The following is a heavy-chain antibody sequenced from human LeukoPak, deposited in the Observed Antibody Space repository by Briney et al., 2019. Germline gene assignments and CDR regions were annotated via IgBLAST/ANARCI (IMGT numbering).Heavy chain of an antibody. CDR2: IWYDGSDK. CDR1: EFTLSSYG. Sequence: GGSLRLSCAASEFTLSSYGMHWVRQAPGKGLEWVALIWYDGSDKYYADSVKGRFTISRDNSKNTLYLQMNSLRAEDTAVYYCAREYYYDSSGSPSFYYYGMDVWGQGTTVTVSS. J-gene: IGHJ6*02. CDR3: AREYYYDSSGSPSFYYYGMDV. D-gene: IGHD3-22*01. V-gene: IGHV3-33*01.